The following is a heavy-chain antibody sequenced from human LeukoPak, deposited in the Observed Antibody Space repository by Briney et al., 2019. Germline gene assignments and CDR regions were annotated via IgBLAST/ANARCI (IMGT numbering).Heavy chain of an antibody. CDR2: IYHSGST. V-gene: IGHV4-38-2*02. Sequence: SETLSLTCTVSGYSISSDYYWGWIRQPPGKGLEGIGFIYHSGSTYYNPSLKSRVTISVDTSKNQFSLHLSSVTAADTAVYYCARYDVWGTYRAFDYWGQGTLVTVSS. J-gene: IGHJ4*02. D-gene: IGHD3-16*02. CDR1: GYSISSDYY. CDR3: ARYDVWGTYRAFDY.